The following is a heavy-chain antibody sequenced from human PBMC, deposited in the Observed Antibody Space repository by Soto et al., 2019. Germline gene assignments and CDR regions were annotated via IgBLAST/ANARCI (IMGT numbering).Heavy chain of an antibody. CDR1: GLKSVSYW. D-gene: IGHD3-9*01. CDR2: IKQAGSEK. CDR3: ARGHVLTGSQCLDV. Sequence: TAAGLKSVSYWVNWVREAPGKGLEWVANIKQAGSEKYYVDSVKGRFTISRDDAKNSVYLQMNSLRAEDTAVYYCARGHVLTGSQCLDVWGQGTTVTVSS. V-gene: IGHV3-7*01. J-gene: IGHJ6*02.